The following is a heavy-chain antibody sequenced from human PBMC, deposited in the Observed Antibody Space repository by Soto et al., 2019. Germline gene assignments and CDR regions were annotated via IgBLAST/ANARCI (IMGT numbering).Heavy chain of an antibody. J-gene: IGHJ2*01. V-gene: IGHV3-30*18. CDR1: GFTFSSYG. CDR3: AKDGSIAAAGTRLYFDL. D-gene: IGHD6-13*01. Sequence: QVQLVESGGGVVQPGRSLRLSCAASGFTFSSYGMHWVRQAPGKGLEWVAVISYDGSNKYYADSVKGRFTISRDNSKNTLYLQMNSLRAEDTAVYYCAKDGSIAAAGTRLYFDLWGRGTLVTVSS. CDR2: ISYDGSNK.